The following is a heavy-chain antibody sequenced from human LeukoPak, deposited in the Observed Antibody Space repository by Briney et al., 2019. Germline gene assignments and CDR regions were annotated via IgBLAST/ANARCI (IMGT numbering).Heavy chain of an antibody. D-gene: IGHD3-22*01. Sequence: ASVKVSCKASGGTFSSYAISWVRQAPGQGLEWMGGIIPIFGTANYAQKFQGRVTITADKSTSTAYMELSSLRSEDTAVYYCASRRGYDSSGYCPYYYYYMDVWGKGTTVTVSS. CDR1: GGTFSSYA. CDR2: IIPIFGTA. CDR3: ASRRGYDSSGYCPYYYYYMDV. J-gene: IGHJ6*03. V-gene: IGHV1-69*06.